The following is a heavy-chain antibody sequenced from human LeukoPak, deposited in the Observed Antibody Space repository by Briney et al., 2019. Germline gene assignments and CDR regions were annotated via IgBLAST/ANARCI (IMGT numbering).Heavy chain of an antibody. D-gene: IGHD4-11*01. CDR1: NGSISSYY. Sequence: SETLSLTCTVSNGSISSYYWSWIRQPPGKGLEGMGNIYYSGSTNYNPSLKSRVTISVDTSKNQFSLKLSSVTAADTAVYYCARGGMTTFGYWGQGTLVTVSP. V-gene: IGHV4-59*01. CDR2: IYYSGST. J-gene: IGHJ4*02. CDR3: ARGGMTTFGY.